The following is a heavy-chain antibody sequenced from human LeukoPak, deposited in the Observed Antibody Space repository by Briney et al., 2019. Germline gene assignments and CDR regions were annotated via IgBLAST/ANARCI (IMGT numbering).Heavy chain of an antibody. V-gene: IGHV1-18*01. D-gene: IGHD3-3*01. CDR1: GYTFTSYG. J-gene: IGHJ4*02. CDR2: VSAYNGNT. CDR3: ARGYRATIFGVVPQVDY. Sequence: GASVKVSCKASGYTFTSYGISLVRQAPGQGLEWMGWVSAYNGNTNYAQKLQGRVTMTTDTSTSTAYMELRSLRSDDTAVYYCARGYRATIFGVVPQVDYWGQGTLVTVSS.